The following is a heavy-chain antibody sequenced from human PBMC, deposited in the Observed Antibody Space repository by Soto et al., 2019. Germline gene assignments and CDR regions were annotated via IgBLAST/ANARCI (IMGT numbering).Heavy chain of an antibody. D-gene: IGHD2-2*01. CDR1: GYSFTSYW. Sequence: HGESLKISCKGSGYSFTSYWIGWVRQMPGKGLGRMGIIHPVDSDTSSNTSFQRQVTISAYKAISTAYLQWSSLNYSDTAMYCCARGQLQCVNWFDPWGQGTLVTVSS. J-gene: IGHJ5*02. V-gene: IGHV5-51*01. CDR2: IHPVDSDT. CDR3: ARGQLQCVNWFDP.